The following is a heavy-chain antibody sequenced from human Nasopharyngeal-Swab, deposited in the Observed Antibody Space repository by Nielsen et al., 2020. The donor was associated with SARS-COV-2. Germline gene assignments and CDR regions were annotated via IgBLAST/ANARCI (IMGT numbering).Heavy chain of an antibody. V-gene: IGHV4-34*01. Sequence: GSLRLSCAVFGGSFSNYYWTWIRQPPGKELEWIVEFKYGGSSNYNPSLKSRVTMSLDTSKNQFSLELSSVTAADTAVYYCARGAPSSYWFDPWGQGTLVTVSS. CDR3: ARGAPSSYWFDP. CDR1: GGSFSNYY. CDR2: FKYGGSS. J-gene: IGHJ5*02.